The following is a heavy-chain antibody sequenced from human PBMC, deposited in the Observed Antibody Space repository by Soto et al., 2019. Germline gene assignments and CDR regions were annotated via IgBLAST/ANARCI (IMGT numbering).Heavy chain of an antibody. CDR2: IYYSGST. Sequence: QVQLQESGPGLVKPSQTLSLTCTVSGGSISSGDYYWSWIRQPPGKGLEWIGYIYYSGSTYYNPSLKSRDTISVDSSKNQFSLKLSSVTAADAAVYLCDRVWGFGATTIDYWGQCLLVTVS. CDR3: DRVWGFGATTIDY. J-gene: IGHJ4*02. V-gene: IGHV4-30-4*01. CDR1: GGSISSGDYY. D-gene: IGHD3-10*01.